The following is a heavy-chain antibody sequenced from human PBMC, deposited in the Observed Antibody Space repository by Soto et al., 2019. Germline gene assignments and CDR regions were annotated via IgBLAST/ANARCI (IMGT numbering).Heavy chain of an antibody. V-gene: IGHV1-69*13. CDR1: GGTFSSYA. CDR2: IIPIFWTA. D-gene: IGHD3-22*01. CDR3: ARDLKRYYDSSGYGYYYYGMDV. Sequence: SVKVSCKASGGTFSSYAISWVRQAPGQGLDWMGGIIPIFWTANYAQKFQGRVTITADESTTTAYMELSSLRSEDTAVYYCARDLKRYYDSSGYGYYYYGMDVWGQGTTVTVSS. J-gene: IGHJ6*02.